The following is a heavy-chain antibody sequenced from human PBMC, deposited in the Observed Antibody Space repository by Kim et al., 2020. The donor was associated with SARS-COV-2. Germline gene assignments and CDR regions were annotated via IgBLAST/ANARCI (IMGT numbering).Heavy chain of an antibody. Sequence: LTSRVTISVDTSKNQFSLKLSSVTAADTAVYYCARLNIVVVVAAYNWFDPWGQGTLVTVSS. V-gene: IGHV4-39*01. D-gene: IGHD2-15*01. J-gene: IGHJ5*02. CDR3: ARLNIVVVVAAYNWFDP.